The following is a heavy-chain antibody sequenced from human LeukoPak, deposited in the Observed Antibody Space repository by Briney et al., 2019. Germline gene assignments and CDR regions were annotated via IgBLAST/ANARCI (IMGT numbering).Heavy chain of an antibody. CDR2: INDVSGDI. D-gene: IGHD2-2*01. J-gene: IGHJ4*02. V-gene: IGHV3-21*05. CDR1: EFTFSLYA. CDR3: ARDTFQPGLIDC. Sequence: GGSLRLPCAPSEFTFSLYALNWVRKAPGRGREWVSYINDVSGDIHYADSVKGRFTISRDNAKNTLYLQMNSLRAEDTAVYYCARDTFQPGLIDCWGQGTLVTVSS.